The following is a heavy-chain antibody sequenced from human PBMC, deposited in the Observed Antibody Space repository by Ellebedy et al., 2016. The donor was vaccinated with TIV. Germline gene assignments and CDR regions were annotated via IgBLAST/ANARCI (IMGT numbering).Heavy chain of an antibody. D-gene: IGHD3-22*01. CDR2: IRYDGSNK. J-gene: IGHJ6*02. V-gene: IGHV3-30*02. CDR1: GFTFSSYG. CDR3: AKDEGGYDSSGYYRLGGGMDV. Sequence: PGGSLRLSCAASGFTFSSYGMHWVRQAPGKGLEWVAFIRYDGSNKYYADSVKGRFTISRDNSKNTLYLQMNSLRAEDTAVYYCAKDEGGYDSSGYYRLGGGMDVWGQGTTVTVFS.